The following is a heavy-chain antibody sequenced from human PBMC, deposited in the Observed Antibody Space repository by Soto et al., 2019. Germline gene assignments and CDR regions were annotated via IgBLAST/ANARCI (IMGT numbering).Heavy chain of an antibody. J-gene: IGHJ4*02. V-gene: IGHV1-69*01. D-gene: IGHD3-10*01. CDR3: ARDQYSHGSVTYYVTGWDH. CDR2: ITPIFGTT. Sequence: QVQLVQSGAEVRKTGSSVKVSCRAYGVTFTTHEFSWVRQAPGQGPEWMGGITPIFGTTKYAQKFQSRVTITADESTSTVYMELRSLRSDDTAVYYCARDQYSHGSVTYYVTGWDHWGQGTLVTVSS. CDR1: GVTFTTHE.